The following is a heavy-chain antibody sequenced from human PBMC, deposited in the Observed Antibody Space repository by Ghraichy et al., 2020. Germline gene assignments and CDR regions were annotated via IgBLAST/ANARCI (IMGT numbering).Heavy chain of an antibody. V-gene: IGHV3-43*01. D-gene: IGHD3-10*01. Sequence: GSLRLSCAASGFTFDDYTMHWVRQAPGKGLEWVSLISWDGGSTYYADSVKGRFTISRDNSKNSLYLQMNSLRTEDTALYYCAKVMVRGVIITADAFDIWGQGTMVTVSS. CDR2: ISWDGGST. J-gene: IGHJ3*02. CDR3: AKVMVRGVIITADAFDI. CDR1: GFTFDDYT.